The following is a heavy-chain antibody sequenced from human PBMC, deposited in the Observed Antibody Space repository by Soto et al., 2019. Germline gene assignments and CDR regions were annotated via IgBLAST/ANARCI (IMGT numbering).Heavy chain of an antibody. CDR2: IYYSGST. CDR3: ASKPNPTVTNVYYYGMDV. J-gene: IGHJ6*02. D-gene: IGHD4-4*01. Sequence: TLSLTCTVSGGSISSSSYYWGWIRQPPGKGLEWIGSIYYSGSTYYNPSLKSRVTISVDTSKNQFSLKLSSVTAADTAVYYCASKPNPTVTNVYYYGMDVWGQGTTVTVSS. CDR1: GGSISSSSYY. V-gene: IGHV4-39*01.